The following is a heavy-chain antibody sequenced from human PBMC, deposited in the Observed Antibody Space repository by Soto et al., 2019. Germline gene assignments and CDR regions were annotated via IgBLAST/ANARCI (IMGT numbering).Heavy chain of an antibody. CDR3: AGVYYYDSSGRMDV. CDR1: GYTFTNYY. CDR2: INPSGDKT. V-gene: IGHV1-46*01. J-gene: IGHJ6*02. Sequence: VQLVQSGAEVKKPGASVKVSCKASGYTFTNYYMHWVRQAPGQGLEWLGIINPSGDKTTYAQKFEGTVTMTSDTSTNTVYMELSSLRSEDTAVYYCAGVYYYDSSGRMDVWGQGTTVTVSS. D-gene: IGHD3-22*01.